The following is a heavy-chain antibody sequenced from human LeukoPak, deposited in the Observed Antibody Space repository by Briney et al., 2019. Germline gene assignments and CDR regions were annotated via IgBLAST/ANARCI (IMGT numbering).Heavy chain of an antibody. CDR2: IFSGGDT. CDR1: GFTVSNNY. V-gene: IGHV3-66*01. J-gene: IGHJ4*01. D-gene: IGHD3-16*01. Sequence: GGSLRLSCAASGFTVSNNYMTWVRQAPGKGLEWVSVIFSGGDTYYTDSVKNRFTISRDNSKDTVYLQMNSLRVEDTAVYYCARDRGEQGNWGQEPWSPSPQ. CDR3: ARDRGEQGN.